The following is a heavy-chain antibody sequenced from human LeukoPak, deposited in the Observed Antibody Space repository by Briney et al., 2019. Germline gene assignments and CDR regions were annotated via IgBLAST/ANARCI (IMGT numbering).Heavy chain of an antibody. V-gene: IGHV3-23*01. Sequence: GGSLRLSCAGSGFTFSNYGMTWVRQAPGKGLEWVSAISGRGDTTRYGESVKGRFTVSRDNSKNMLYLQMNSLRAEDTAVYYCAKDWGYGSGTYYPHWGQGTLVTVSS. J-gene: IGHJ4*02. CDR3: AKDWGYGSGTYYPH. CDR2: ISGRGDTT. CDR1: GFTFSNYG. D-gene: IGHD3-10*01.